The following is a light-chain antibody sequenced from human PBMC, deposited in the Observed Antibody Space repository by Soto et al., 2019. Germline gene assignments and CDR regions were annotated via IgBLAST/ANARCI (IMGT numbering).Light chain of an antibody. Sequence: AIRMTQSPSSFSASTGDRVTITCRASQGISNYLAWYQQKPGTAPKLLIYDASTLQSGVPSRFSGSGSGTDFTLTISCLQSEDFATYYCQHYYSYPRTFGQGTKVEIK. V-gene: IGKV1-8*01. CDR1: QGISNY. J-gene: IGKJ1*01. CDR3: QHYYSYPRT. CDR2: DAS.